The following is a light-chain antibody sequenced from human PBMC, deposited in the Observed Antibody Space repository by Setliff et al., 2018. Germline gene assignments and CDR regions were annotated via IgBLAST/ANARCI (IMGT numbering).Light chain of an antibody. J-gene: IGLJ1*01. CDR3: SSYAGSNNPYV. CDR2: EVS. Sequence: QSALAQPRSVSGSPGQSVTISCTGTSSDVGCYNYVSWYQQHPGKAPKLMIYEVSKRPSGVPDRFSGSKSGNTASLTVSGLQAEDEADYYCSSYAGSNNPYVFGTGTKVTVL. V-gene: IGLV2-8*01. CDR1: SSDVGCYNY.